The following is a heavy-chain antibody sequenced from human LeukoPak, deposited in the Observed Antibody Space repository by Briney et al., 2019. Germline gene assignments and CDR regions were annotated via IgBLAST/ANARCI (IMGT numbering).Heavy chain of an antibody. CDR2: MNPNSGNT. Sequence: ASVKVSCKASGYTFTSYDINWVRQATGQVLEWMGWMNPNSGNTGYAQKFQGRVTMTRNTSISTAYMELSSLRSEDTAVYYCARVGTFGGVIDYWGQGTLVAVSS. CDR1: GYTFTSYD. V-gene: IGHV1-8*01. J-gene: IGHJ4*02. CDR3: ARVGTFGGVIDY. D-gene: IGHD3-16*01.